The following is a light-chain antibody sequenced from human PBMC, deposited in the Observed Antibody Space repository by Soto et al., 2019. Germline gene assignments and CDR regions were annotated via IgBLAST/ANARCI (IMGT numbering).Light chain of an antibody. CDR1: QSVSSIY. CDR2: GAS. V-gene: IGKV3-20*01. Sequence: EIVLTQSPGTLSLSPGERATLSCRASQSVSSIYLAWYQQKPGQAPRLLIHGASNRATGIPYRFSGSGSGTGFTLTISRLEPEDFAVYYCQQYGSSPRTFGQWTKVEIK. J-gene: IGKJ1*01. CDR3: QQYGSSPRT.